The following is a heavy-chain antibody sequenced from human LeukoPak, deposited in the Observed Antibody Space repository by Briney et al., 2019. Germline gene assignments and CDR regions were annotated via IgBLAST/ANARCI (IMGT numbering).Heavy chain of an antibody. J-gene: IGHJ6*03. V-gene: IGHV4-4*09. CDR3: ARLVYDFWSGYYRFHYYYYMDV. CDR2: IYTSGST. D-gene: IGHD3-3*01. CDR1: GGSISSYY. Sequence: PSETLSLTCTVSGGSISSYYWSWIRQPPGKGLEWIGYIYTSGSTNYNPSLKSRVTISVDTSKNQFPLELSSVTAADTAVYYCARLVYDFWSGYYRFHYYYYMDVWGKGTTVTVSS.